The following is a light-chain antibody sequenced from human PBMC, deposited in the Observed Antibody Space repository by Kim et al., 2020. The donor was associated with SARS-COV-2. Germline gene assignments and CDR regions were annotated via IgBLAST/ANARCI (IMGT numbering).Light chain of an antibody. Sequence: GQSVTISCTGTSSDVGDYNYVSWYQQQPGRAPKLIIYEVTKRPSGVPDRFSGSKSGNTASLTVSGLQADDDTDYFCSSYAGSNSWVFGGGTQLTVL. CDR1: SSDVGDYNY. CDR3: SSYAGSNSWV. J-gene: IGLJ3*02. V-gene: IGLV2-8*01. CDR2: EVT.